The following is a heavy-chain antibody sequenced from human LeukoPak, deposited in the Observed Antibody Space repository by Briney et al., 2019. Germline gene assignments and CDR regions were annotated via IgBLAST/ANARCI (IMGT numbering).Heavy chain of an antibody. CDR2: IWSDGTNK. V-gene: IGHV3-30*02. CDR3: ARSQSSRQITIPKTRRYFDY. Sequence: PGGSLRLSCAASGFTFSSYDMHWVRQAPGKGLEWVAFIWSDGTNKYYADSVKGRFTISRDNSKNTLFLQMNSLRAEDTAVYYGARSQSSRQITIPKTRRYFDYWGRGVLVTVSS. CDR1: GFTFSSYD. J-gene: IGHJ4*02. D-gene: IGHD3-10*01.